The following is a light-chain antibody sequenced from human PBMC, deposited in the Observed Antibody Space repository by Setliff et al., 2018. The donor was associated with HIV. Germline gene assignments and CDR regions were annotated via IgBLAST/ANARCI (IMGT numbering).Light chain of an antibody. CDR1: SSDIGEYDY. J-gene: IGLJ1*01. V-gene: IGLV2-14*03. CDR3: SSHRDTHTLEV. Sequence: QSALAQPASVSGPPGHAITISCTGTSSDIGEYDYVSWYQQHPGKAPKLILYAVTYRPSGVANRFAGSKSGNTASLTISGLQAEDVADYYCSSHRDTHTLEVFGTGTKVT. CDR2: AVT.